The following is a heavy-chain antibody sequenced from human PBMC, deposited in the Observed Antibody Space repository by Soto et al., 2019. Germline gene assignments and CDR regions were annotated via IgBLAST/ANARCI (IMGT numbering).Heavy chain of an antibody. CDR2: ISTFNGNT. CDR1: ASTFTGYT. J-gene: IGHJ5*02. D-gene: IGHD4-17*01. Sequence: GASLKVSCKASASTFTGYTINWVRQAPGQGLEWMGWISTFNGNTKYAGNFEGRVTMTTNTSTTTAYMELTSLTFDDTAVYFCARGTVTSGRWFGPWGQGTLVTAPQ. CDR3: ARGTVTSGRWFGP. V-gene: IGHV1-18*04.